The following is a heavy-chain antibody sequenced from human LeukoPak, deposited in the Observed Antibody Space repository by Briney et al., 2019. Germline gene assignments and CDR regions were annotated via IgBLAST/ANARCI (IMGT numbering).Heavy chain of an antibody. Sequence: GGSLRLSCAASGFTLSTYGMHWIRQTPGKGLEWLAYISGSGSDMYYADSVKGRFTISRDNAKNSLYLQMNSLRPDDTALYYCSTDPRLLIYWGHGTLVTVSS. D-gene: IGHD2-8*01. V-gene: IGHV3-21*05. CDR1: GFTLSTYG. CDR2: ISGSGSDM. CDR3: STDPRLLIY. J-gene: IGHJ4*01.